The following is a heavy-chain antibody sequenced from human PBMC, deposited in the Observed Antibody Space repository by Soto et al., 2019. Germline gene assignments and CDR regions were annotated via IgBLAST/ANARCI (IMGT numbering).Heavy chain of an antibody. V-gene: IGHV3-30-3*01. CDR1: GFTFSSYA. CDR3: ARELSAARHYYYYGMDV. CDR2: ISYDGSNK. J-gene: IGHJ6*02. D-gene: IGHD6-6*01. Sequence: SLRLSCAASGFTFSSYAMQWVRQAPGKGLEWVAVISYDGSNKYYADSVKGRFTISRDNSKNTLYLQMNSLRAEDTAVYYCARELSAARHYYYYGMDVWGQGTTVTVSS.